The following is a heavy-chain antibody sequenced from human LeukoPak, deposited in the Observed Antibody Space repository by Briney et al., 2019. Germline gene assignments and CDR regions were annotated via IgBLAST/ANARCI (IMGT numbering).Heavy chain of an antibody. Sequence: GGSLRLSCAASGFTFSSYAMSWVRHAPGKGLEWDSSISNSGGRTYYTDSVKGRFTISRDNSKITLYLQMNSLRAEDTAVYYCAKSYNGYESKPDYWGQGTLVTVSS. J-gene: IGHJ4*02. V-gene: IGHV3-23*01. D-gene: IGHD5-12*01. CDR2: ISNSGGRT. CDR1: GFTFSSYA. CDR3: AKSYNGYESKPDY.